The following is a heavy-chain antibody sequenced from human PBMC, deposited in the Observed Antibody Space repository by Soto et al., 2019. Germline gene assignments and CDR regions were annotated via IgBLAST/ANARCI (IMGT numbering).Heavy chain of an antibody. D-gene: IGHD7-27*01. Sequence: QVQLVQSGGEIKNPGASVKVSCKASGYSFTSYGISWVRQAPGQGLEWMGYVNTVNADTYYAEKFRGRVTMTTDTSTATAYMELRSLTSDDTAVYYCARDWAKEMAIDADYWGQGTLVIVSS. CDR3: ARDWAKEMAIDADY. J-gene: IGHJ4*02. CDR2: VNTVNADT. CDR1: GYSFTSYG. V-gene: IGHV1-18*04.